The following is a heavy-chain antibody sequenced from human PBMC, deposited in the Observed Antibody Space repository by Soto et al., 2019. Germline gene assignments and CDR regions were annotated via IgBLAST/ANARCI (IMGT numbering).Heavy chain of an antibody. CDR3: ARLNPVRLSGLSYSYHYIGV. J-gene: IGHJ6*03. CDR1: GGSISSYH. V-gene: IGHV4-59*08. D-gene: IGHD2-15*01. Sequence: QVQLQESGPGLVKPSETLSLTCTVSGGSISSYHWSWIRQPPGKGLEWIGYIYYSGATHYNPSLESPAPLSVDTSNNQFSLTLSSVSAADTAVYSCARLNPVRLSGLSYSYHYIGVWGKGTTVTVSS. CDR2: IYYSGAT.